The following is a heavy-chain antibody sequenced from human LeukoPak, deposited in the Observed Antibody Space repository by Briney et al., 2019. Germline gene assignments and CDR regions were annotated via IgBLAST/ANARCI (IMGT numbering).Heavy chain of an antibody. CDR3: AKEGERWLQLAGHFDY. D-gene: IGHD5-24*01. V-gene: IGHV3-30*02. CDR2: IRYDGSNK. J-gene: IGHJ4*02. CDR1: GFTFTTYW. Sequence: PGGSLRLSCAASGFTFTTYWMSWIRQLPGKGLEWVAFIRYDGSNKYYADSVKGRFTISRDNSKNTLYLQMNSLRAEDTAVYYCAKEGERWLQLAGHFDYWGQGTLVTVSS.